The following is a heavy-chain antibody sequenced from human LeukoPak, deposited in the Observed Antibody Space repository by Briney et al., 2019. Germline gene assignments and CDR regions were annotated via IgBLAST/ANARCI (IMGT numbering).Heavy chain of an antibody. V-gene: IGHV1-2*06. CDR3: ARGRLIAAGNWFDP. D-gene: IGHD6-13*01. CDR2: INPNSGGT. CDR1: GYTFTCYY. Sequence: ASVKVSCKASGYTFTCYYMHWVRQAPGQGLEWMGRINPNSGGTNYAQKFQGRVTMTRDTSISTAYMELSRLRSDDTAVYYCARGRLIAAGNWFDPWGQGTLVTVSS. J-gene: IGHJ5*02.